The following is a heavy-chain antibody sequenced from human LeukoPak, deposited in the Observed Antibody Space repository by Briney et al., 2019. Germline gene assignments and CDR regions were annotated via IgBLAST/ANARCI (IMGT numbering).Heavy chain of an antibody. D-gene: IGHD6-19*01. CDR2: ISYDGSNK. CDR1: GFTFSSYG. CDR3: AKSLGSGWYPDY. V-gene: IGHV3-30*18. Sequence: GGSLRLSCAASGFTFSSYGMHWVRQAPGKGLEWVAVISYDGSNKYYADSVKGRFTISRDNSKNTLYLQMNSLRAEDTAVYYCAKSLGSGWYPDYWGQGTLVTVSS. J-gene: IGHJ4*02.